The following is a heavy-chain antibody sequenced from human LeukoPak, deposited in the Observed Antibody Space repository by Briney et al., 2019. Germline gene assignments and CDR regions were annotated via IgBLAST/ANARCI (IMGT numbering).Heavy chain of an antibody. CDR3: AIITMVRGVIITGGWFDP. Sequence: SVKVSCKASGGTFSSYAISWVRQAPGQGLEWMGGIIPIFGIANYAQKFQGRVTITADESTSTAYMELSSLRSEDTAVYYCAIITMVRGVIITGGWFDPWGQGTLVTVSS. V-gene: IGHV1-69*13. CDR1: GGTFSSYA. CDR2: IIPIFGIA. J-gene: IGHJ5*02. D-gene: IGHD3-10*01.